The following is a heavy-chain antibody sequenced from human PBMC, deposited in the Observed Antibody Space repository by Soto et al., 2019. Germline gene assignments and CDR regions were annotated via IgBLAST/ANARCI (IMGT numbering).Heavy chain of an antibody. D-gene: IGHD5-12*01. J-gene: IGHJ6*02. CDR1: GYTFTGFY. V-gene: IGHV1-2*04. CDR3: ARDLWGYSGIKGYFYGMDV. CDR2: INPNTSGT. Sequence: QVQLVQSGAEVKKPGASVKVSCKASGYTFTGFYMHWVRQAPGQGPEWMGWINPNTSGTSYAQKFQGWVTLNRDNSINTAYMELSRLSSYDTAVYYCARDLWGYSGIKGYFYGMDVWGQGTTVTISS.